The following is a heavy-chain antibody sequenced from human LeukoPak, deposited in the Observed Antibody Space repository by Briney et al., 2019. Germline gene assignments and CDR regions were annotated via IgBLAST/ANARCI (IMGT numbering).Heavy chain of an antibody. CDR3: ASRGTGTRLQFYSGYYYGMDV. CDR1: GGTFSSYA. Sequence: AASVKVSCKASGGTFSSYAISWVRQAPGQGLEWMGGIIPIFGTANYAQKFQGRVTITADESTSTAYMELSSLRSEDTAVYYCASRGTGTRLQFYSGYYYGMDVWGQGTTVTVSS. D-gene: IGHD1-7*01. J-gene: IGHJ6*02. V-gene: IGHV1-69*13. CDR2: IIPIFGTA.